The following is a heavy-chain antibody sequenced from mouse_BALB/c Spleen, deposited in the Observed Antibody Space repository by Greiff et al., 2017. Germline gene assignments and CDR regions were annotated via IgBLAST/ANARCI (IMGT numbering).Heavy chain of an antibody. D-gene: IGHD2-14*01. CDR3: ARQVRGTRDMDY. CDR2: ISSGGSYT. CDR1: GFTFSSYG. J-gene: IGHJ4*01. V-gene: IGHV5-6*02. Sequence: EVKVVESGGDLVKPGGSLKLSCAASGFTFSSYGMSWVRQTPDKRLEWVATISSGGSYTYYPDSVKGRFTISRDNAKNTLYLQMSSLKSEDTAMYYCARQVRGTRDMDYWGQGTSVTVPS.